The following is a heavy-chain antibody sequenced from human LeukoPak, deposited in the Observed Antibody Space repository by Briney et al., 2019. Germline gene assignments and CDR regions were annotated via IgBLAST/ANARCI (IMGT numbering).Heavy chain of an antibody. CDR3: ARGGVTMIVPQY. CDR1: GFTFSDYY. D-gene: IGHD3-22*01. V-gene: IGHV3-53*01. J-gene: IGHJ4*02. CDR2: IYTGGST. Sequence: GGSLRLSCAASGFTFSDYYMSWVRQAPGKGLEWVSVIYTGGSTYYADSVKGRFTISRDNSKNTLYLQMNSLKAEDTAVYYCARGGVTMIVPQYWGQGTLVTVSS.